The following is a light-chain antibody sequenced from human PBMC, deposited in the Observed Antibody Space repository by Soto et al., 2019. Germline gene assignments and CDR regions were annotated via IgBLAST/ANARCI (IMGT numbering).Light chain of an antibody. CDR3: SSYTSSSTPHV. CDR2: EVS. CDR1: SSDVGGYDY. J-gene: IGLJ1*01. V-gene: IGLV2-14*01. Sequence: QSALTQPPSVSGSPGQSVTISCTGTSSDVGGYDYVSWYQQHPGKAPKLMIYEVSHRPSGVSNRFSGSKSDNTASLTISGLQADDEAYYYCSSYTSSSTPHVFGTGTKVTVL.